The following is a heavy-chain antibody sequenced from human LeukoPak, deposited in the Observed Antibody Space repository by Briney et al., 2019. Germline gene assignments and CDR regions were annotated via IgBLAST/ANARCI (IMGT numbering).Heavy chain of an antibody. CDR2: IYHSGST. CDR1: GYSISSGYY. Sequence: NPSETLSLTCAVSGYSISSGYYWGWIRQPPGMGLEWIGSIYHSGSTYYNPSLKSRVTISVDTSKNQFSLKLSSVTAADTAVYYCARDQLLSYYFDYWGQGTLVTVSS. V-gene: IGHV4-38-2*02. J-gene: IGHJ4*02. CDR3: ARDQLLSYYFDY. D-gene: IGHD2-2*01.